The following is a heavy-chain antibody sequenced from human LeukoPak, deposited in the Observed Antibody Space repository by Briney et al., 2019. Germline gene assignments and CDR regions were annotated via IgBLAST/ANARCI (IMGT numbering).Heavy chain of an antibody. CDR3: AREGPSPVAGIDAFDI. D-gene: IGHD6-19*01. J-gene: IGHJ3*02. Sequence: SETLSLTCTVSGGSVSSGSYYWSWIRQPPGKGLEWIGYIYYSGSTNYNPSLKSRVTISVDASKNQFSLKLSSVTAADTAVYYCAREGPSPVAGIDAFDIWGQGTMVTVSS. CDR2: IYYSGST. V-gene: IGHV4-61*01. CDR1: GGSVSSGSYY.